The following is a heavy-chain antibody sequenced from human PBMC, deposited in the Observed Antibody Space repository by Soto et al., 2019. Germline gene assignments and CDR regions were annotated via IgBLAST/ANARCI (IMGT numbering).Heavy chain of an antibody. D-gene: IGHD1-26*01. J-gene: IGHJ4*02. CDR1: GFTFSSYW. V-gene: IGHV3-74*03. CDR2: IKSDASTI. CDR3: VRGSSANYYGLFAS. Sequence: EVQLVESGGGLVQPGGSLRLSCAASGFTFSSYWMHWVRQVPGKGLVWVSRIKSDASTIMYADSVKGRFTISRDNAKNTLYLQVNSLRPEDTAVYYCVRGSSANYYGLFASWGQGTLVTFSS.